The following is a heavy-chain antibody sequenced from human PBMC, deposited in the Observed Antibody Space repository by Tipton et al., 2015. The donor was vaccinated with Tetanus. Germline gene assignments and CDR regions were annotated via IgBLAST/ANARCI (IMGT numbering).Heavy chain of an antibody. CDR2: ISYDGSNK. Sequence: SLRLSCAASGFTFSSYGMHWVRQAPGKGLEWVAVISYDGSNKYYADSVKGRFTISRDNSKNTLYLQMNSLRAEDTAVYYCAPARGFGDYYDSSGYEIDYWGQGTLVTVSS. J-gene: IGHJ4*02. V-gene: IGHV3-30*03. CDR1: GFTFSSYG. CDR3: APARGFGDYYDSSGYEIDY. D-gene: IGHD3-22*01.